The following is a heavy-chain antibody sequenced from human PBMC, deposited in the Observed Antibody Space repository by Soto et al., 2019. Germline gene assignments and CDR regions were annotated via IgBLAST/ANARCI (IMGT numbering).Heavy chain of an antibody. CDR3: ARDAAAGLNDY. CDR2: ISAYNGNT. D-gene: IGHD6-13*01. CDR1: GYTFTSYG. J-gene: IGHJ4*02. V-gene: IGHV1-18*01. Sequence: QVQLVQSGAEVKKPGASVKVSCKASGYTFTSYGISWVRQAPGQGLEWMGWISAYNGNTKYAQKSQGRVTMATDTSTSTAYMKVRSLRSDDTAVYYCARDAAAGLNDYWAQGTLVTVSS.